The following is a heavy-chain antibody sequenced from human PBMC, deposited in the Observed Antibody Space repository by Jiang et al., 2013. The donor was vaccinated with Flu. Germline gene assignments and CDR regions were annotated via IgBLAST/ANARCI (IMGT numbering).Heavy chain of an antibody. J-gene: IGHJ6*02. CDR3: ASHFGRGIMSRVGAGMDV. D-gene: IGHD3-10*02. Sequence: VQLVESGAEVKEPGASVKVSCKASGYTFTNSDMNWVRQATGQGLEWMGWMNPNSGSTEYAQQFQGRVTMTRDTSINTAYMELSSLTSEDTAVYYCASHFGRGIMSRVGAGMDVVGPRDHGHRLL. V-gene: IGHV1-8*01. CDR1: GYTFTNSD. CDR2: MNPNSGST.